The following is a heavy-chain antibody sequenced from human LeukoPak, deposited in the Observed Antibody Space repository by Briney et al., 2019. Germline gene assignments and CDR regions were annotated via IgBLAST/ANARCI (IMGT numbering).Heavy chain of an antibody. CDR2: ISSSGKDT. CDR3: AKGREAYSGSYTPFDS. D-gene: IGHD1-26*01. V-gene: IGHV3-23*01. Sequence: GGSLRLSCAASGFTLSTYAMSWVRQAPGKGLECVSTISSSGKDTYYVDSVKGRFTISRDSSKNTLYLQMNSLTAQDTAIYYCAKGREAYSGSYTPFDSWGQGTLVTVSS. J-gene: IGHJ4*02. CDR1: GFTLSTYA.